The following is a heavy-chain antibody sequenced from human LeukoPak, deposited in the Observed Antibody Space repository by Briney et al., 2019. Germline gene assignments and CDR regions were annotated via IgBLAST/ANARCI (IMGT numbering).Heavy chain of an antibody. D-gene: IGHD6-19*01. CDR3: ARAPGYSSGWEYNWFDP. V-gene: IGHV1-69*13. CDR1: GGTFSSYA. CDR2: IIPIFGTA. Sequence: GASVKVSCKASGGTFSSYAISWVRQAPGQGLEWMGGIIPIFGTANYAQKFQGRVTITADESTSTAYMELSSLRSEDTAVYYCARAPGYSSGWEYNWFDPWGQGTLVTVSS. J-gene: IGHJ5*02.